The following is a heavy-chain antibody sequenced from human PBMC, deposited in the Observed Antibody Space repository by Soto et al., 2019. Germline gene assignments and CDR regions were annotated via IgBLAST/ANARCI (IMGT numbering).Heavy chain of an antibody. D-gene: IGHD2-15*01. CDR2: IYYSGST. Sequence: QVELQESGPGLAKPSQTLSLTCTVSGGSISSGDYYWSWIRQPPGKGLEWIGYIYYSGSTYYNPSLMSRVTISVDTSKNQFSLKLSSVTAADTAVHYCARCASSCSLGFWGQGTLVTVSS. CDR3: ARCASSCSLGF. CDR1: GGSISSGDYY. V-gene: IGHV4-30-4*01. J-gene: IGHJ4*02.